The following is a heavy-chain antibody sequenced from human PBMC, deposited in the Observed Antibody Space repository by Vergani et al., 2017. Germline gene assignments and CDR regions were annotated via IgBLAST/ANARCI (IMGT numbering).Heavy chain of an antibody. V-gene: IGHV3-33*06. CDR2: TWYDGNNK. Sequence: QVQLVESGGGVVQPGRSLRLSCAASGFTFNQYGMHWVRQAPGKGLEWVAVTWYDGNNKQYADSVKGRFTISRDNSKSTMYLQMNSLRDEDTGVYYCAKDGRPPYDSSGPPLLDWGQGTLVTVSS. CDR3: AKDGRPPYDSSGPPLLD. CDR1: GFTFNQYG. J-gene: IGHJ4*02. D-gene: IGHD3-22*01.